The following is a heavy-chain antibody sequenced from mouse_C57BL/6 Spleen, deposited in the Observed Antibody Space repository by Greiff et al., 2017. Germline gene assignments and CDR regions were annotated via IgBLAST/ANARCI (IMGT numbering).Heavy chain of an antibody. CDR3: ARSPDYDGSTYYFDY. CDR2: IDPSDSYT. J-gene: IGHJ2*01. D-gene: IGHD1-1*01. CDR1: GYTCTSYW. Sequence: VQLQQPGAELVKPGASVKLSCKASGYTCTSYWMQWVKQRPGQGLEWIGEIDPSDSYTNYNQKFKGKATLTVDTSSSTAYMQLSSLTSEDAAVYYCARSPDYDGSTYYFDYWGQGTTLTVSS. V-gene: IGHV1-50*01.